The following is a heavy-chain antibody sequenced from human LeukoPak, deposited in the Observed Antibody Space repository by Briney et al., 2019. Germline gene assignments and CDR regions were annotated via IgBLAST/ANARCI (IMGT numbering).Heavy chain of an antibody. V-gene: IGHV1-2*02. Sequence: GASVKVSCKASGYTFTGYYMHWVRQAPGQGLEWMGWINPNSGGTNYAQKFQGRVTMTRDTSISTAYMELSRLRSDDTAVYYCARVLARFGFRYYYYMDVWGKGTTVTVSS. CDR3: ARVLARFGFRYYYYMDV. D-gene: IGHD3-3*01. J-gene: IGHJ6*03. CDR2: INPNSGGT. CDR1: GYTFTGYY.